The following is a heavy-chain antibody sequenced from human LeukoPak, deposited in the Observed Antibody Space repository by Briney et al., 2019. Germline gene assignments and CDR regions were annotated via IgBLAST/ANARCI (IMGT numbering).Heavy chain of an antibody. CDR2: INPNSGGT. V-gene: IGHV1-2*02. J-gene: IGHJ4*02. CDR1: GYTFTGYY. Sequence: ASVKVSCKASGYTFTGYYMHWVRQAPGQGLEWMGWINPNSGGTNYAQKFQGTVTMTRDTSISTAYMELSRLRSDDTAVYYCARGADYDILTGYYPYWGQGTLVTVSS. D-gene: IGHD3-9*01. CDR3: ARGADYDILTGYYPY.